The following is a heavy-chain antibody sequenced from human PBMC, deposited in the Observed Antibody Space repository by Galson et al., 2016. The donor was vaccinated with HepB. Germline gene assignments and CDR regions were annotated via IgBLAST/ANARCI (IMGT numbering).Heavy chain of an antibody. CDR3: AAFLGGSPYYSYYYYGMDV. D-gene: IGHD3-16*01. CDR2: IVVGSGNT. J-gene: IGHJ6*02. CDR1: VITFSSSA. V-gene: IGHV1-58*01. Sequence: SVKVSCKASVITFSSSAVQWVRQPRGQRLEWIGWIVVGSGNTNYAQKFQERVTITRDMSTSTAYMELSSLRSEDTAVYYCAAFLGGSPYYSYYYYGMDVWGQGTTVTVSS.